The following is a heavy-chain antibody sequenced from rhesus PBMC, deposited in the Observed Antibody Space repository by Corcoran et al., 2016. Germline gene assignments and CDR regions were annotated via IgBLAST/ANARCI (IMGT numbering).Heavy chain of an antibody. D-gene: IGHD1-44*01. Sequence: QVQLQESGPGLVKASETLPLTCAVSGAYISNTYWTWIRQAPGKGLEVIGRIFGSSGSTSSHPSLKPRVTLSLDPSMNQFSLNLNSVTAADTAVYYCARGLPWDGLQSWGQGVVVTVSS. CDR2: IFGSSGST. J-gene: IGHJ6*01. V-gene: IGHV4S2*01. CDR1: GAYISNTY. CDR3: ARGLPWDGLQS.